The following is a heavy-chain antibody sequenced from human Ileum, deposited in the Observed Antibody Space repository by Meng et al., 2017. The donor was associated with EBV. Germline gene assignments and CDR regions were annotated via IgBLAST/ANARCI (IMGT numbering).Heavy chain of an antibody. CDR1: GGSINGGNYY. J-gene: IGHJ5*01. V-gene: IGHV4-30-4*01. D-gene: IGHD3-10*01. Sequence: QVQLQESGPGLVKPSQTLSLPWPVSGGSINGGNYYWSWFRQPPGKGLEWIGYIYYSGNTYYNPSLKSRVTISVDTSKNQFSLNLNSVTAADTAVYYCARDGGGGSGSYYRWFESWGQGTLVTVSS. CDR2: IYYSGNT. CDR3: ARDGGGGSGSYYRWFES.